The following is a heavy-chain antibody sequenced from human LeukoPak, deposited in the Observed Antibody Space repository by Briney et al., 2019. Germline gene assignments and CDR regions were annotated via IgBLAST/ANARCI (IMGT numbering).Heavy chain of an antibody. CDR3: ARERGNSGYAVDY. CDR1: GFTFSDYY. J-gene: IGHJ4*02. D-gene: IGHD5-12*01. CDR2: ISTSGRHT. V-gene: IGHV3-11*05. Sequence: GGSPRLSCAASGFTFSDYYMSWIRQAPGKGLEWVSYISTSGRHTNYAGSVKGRFTISRDNAKKSLSLQMNSLRAEDTAVYYCARERGNSGYAVDYWGQGTLVTVSS.